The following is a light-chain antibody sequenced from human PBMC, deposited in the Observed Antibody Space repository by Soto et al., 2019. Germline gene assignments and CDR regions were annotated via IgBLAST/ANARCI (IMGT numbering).Light chain of an antibody. CDR3: QQFNNYPLT. CDR2: DAS. Sequence: IQLTQSPSSLPASVGDSVTITCRASQGISSALAWYQHKPGKAPKFLIYDASGLESGVPSRFSGSGSGTDFALTINNLQPEDFATYYCQQFNNYPLTFGGGTKVDIK. J-gene: IGKJ4*01. V-gene: IGKV1D-13*01. CDR1: QGISSA.